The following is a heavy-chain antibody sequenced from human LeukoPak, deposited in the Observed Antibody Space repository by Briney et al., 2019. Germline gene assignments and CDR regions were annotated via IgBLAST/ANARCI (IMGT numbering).Heavy chain of an antibody. CDR1: GGTFSSYA. CDR3: ARAGIAAAGLRGAFDI. V-gene: IGHV1-69*13. D-gene: IGHD6-13*01. CDR2: IIPIFGTA. Sequence: ASVKVSCKASGGTFSSYAISWVRQAPGQGLEWMGGIIPIFGTANYAQKFQGRVTITADESTSTAYMELSSLRPEDTAVYYCARAGIAAAGLRGAFDIWGQGTMVTVSS. J-gene: IGHJ3*02.